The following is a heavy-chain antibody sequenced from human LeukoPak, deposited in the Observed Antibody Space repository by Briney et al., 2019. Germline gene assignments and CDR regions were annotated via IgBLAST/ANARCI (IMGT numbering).Heavy chain of an antibody. Sequence: GGSLRLSCAASGFTFSSYDMNWVRQAPGKGLEWVSYISSSGSTIYYADSVKGRFTISRDNAKNSLYLQMNSLRAEDTAVYYCARDFSGYDAYYYYYMDVWGKGTTVTVSS. CDR1: GFTFSSYD. D-gene: IGHD5-12*01. CDR3: ARDFSGYDAYYYYYMDV. V-gene: IGHV3-48*03. J-gene: IGHJ6*03. CDR2: ISSSGSTI.